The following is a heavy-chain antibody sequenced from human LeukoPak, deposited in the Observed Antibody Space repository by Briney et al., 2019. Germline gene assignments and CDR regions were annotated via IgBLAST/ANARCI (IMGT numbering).Heavy chain of an antibody. Sequence: GGSLRLSCAASGFTFSNAWMSWVRQAPGKGLEWVGRIKSTTDGGTTDYAAPVKGRFTISRDDSKNTLYLQMNSLKTEDTAVYYCTTGTTDIVAVPAAPSAFDIWGQGTMVTVSS. D-gene: IGHD2-2*01. J-gene: IGHJ3*02. V-gene: IGHV3-15*01. CDR1: GFTFSNAW. CDR2: IKSTTDGGTT. CDR3: TTGTTDIVAVPAAPSAFDI.